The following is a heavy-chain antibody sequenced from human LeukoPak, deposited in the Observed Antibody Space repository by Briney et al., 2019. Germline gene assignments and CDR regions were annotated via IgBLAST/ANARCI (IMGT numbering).Heavy chain of an antibody. CDR2: ISGSGGST. CDR1: GFTFSSYA. CDR3: ARDFRGGSYVVGY. V-gene: IGHV3-23*01. Sequence: AGGSLRLSCAASGFTFSSYAMSWVRQAPGKGLEWVSAISGSGGSTYYADSVKGRFTISRDNSKNTLYLQMNSLRAEDTAVYYCARDFRGGSYVVGYWGQGTLVTVSS. D-gene: IGHD1-26*01. J-gene: IGHJ4*02.